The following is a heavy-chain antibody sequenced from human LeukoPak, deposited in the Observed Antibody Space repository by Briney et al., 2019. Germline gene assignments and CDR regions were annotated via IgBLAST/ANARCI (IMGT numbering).Heavy chain of an antibody. D-gene: IGHD3-16*01. CDR2: ISSSGSTI. J-gene: IGHJ4*02. V-gene: IGHV3-48*03. CDR3: ARDHWGSIPGFIDY. CDR1: GFTFSSYE. Sequence: GGSLRLSCAASGFTFSSYEMNWVRQAPGKGLEWVSYISSSGSTIYYADSVKGRFTISRDNSKNTLYLQMNSLRAEDTAVYYCARDHWGSIPGFIDYWGQGTLVTVSS.